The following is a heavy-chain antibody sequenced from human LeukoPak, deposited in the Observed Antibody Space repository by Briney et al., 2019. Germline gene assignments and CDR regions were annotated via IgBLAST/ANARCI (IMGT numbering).Heavy chain of an antibody. CDR2: IYSGGST. J-gene: IGHJ4*02. CDR3: ARDHYGDYVDY. Sequence: PGGSLRLSCAASGFTVSSNYMSWVRQAPGKGLEWVSVIYSGGSTYYADSVKGRFTISRGNSKNTLYLQMNSLRAEDTAVYYCARDHYGDYVDYWGQGTLVTVSS. V-gene: IGHV3-53*01. D-gene: IGHD4-17*01. CDR1: GFTVSSNY.